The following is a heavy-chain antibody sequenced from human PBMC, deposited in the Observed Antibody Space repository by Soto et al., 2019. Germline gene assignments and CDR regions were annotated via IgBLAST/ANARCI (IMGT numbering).Heavy chain of an antibody. CDR3: ARVPIDTYMIYWSDP. CDR1: GDSVSSGDYY. CDR2: IYFSGRT. Sequence: SETLSLTCPVSGDSVSSGDYYWTWIRQPPGKGLEWVGHIYFSGRTNYIPSLGSQVAISLDTSKNQFSLKLTSVTAADTAVYYCARVPIDTYMIYWSDPWGQGTLVTVSS. D-gene: IGHD3-16*01. V-gene: IGHV4-61*08. J-gene: IGHJ5*02.